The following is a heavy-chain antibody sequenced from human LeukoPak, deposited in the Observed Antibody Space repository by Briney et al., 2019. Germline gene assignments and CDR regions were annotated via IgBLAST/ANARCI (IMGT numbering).Heavy chain of an antibody. Sequence: GGALRLSCSVPGFRFSSYHGPTVPWTPAWGVGMVTFIECDGTKEYCADSVKGRFTISRDNAKNTVYVQMNTLRAEDTAVYYCAKEGSGWYYLDYWGQGTVVTVSS. V-gene: IGHV3-30*02. CDR3: AKEGSGWYYLDY. J-gene: IGHJ4*02. D-gene: IGHD6-19*01. CDR2: IECDGTKE. CDR1: GFRFSSYH.